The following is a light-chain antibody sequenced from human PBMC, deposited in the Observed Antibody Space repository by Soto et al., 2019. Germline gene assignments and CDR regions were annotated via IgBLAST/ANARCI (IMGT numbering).Light chain of an antibody. V-gene: IGLV2-11*01. CDR2: DVS. CDR3: CSYAGSYTVV. Sequence: QSALTQPRSVSRSPGQSVTISCTGTSSDVGDYDYVSWYQQHPGIAPKLMLFDVSKRPSGVPDRFSGSKSGNTASLTISGLQAEDEADYYCCSYAGSYTVVFGGGTKLTVL. J-gene: IGLJ3*02. CDR1: SSDVGDYDY.